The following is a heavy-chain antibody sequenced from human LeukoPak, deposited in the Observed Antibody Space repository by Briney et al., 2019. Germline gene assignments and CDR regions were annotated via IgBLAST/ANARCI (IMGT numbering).Heavy chain of an antibody. V-gene: IGHV4-59*13. CDR3: ARDGGSGWSVDYFDY. CDR2: IYYSGRT. J-gene: IGHJ4*02. Sequence: AETLSLTCSVWGVSISSYYWICIRQPPGKGLECIGYIYYSGRTNYNPSLKSRVTISVDTSKNQFSLKLSSVTAADTAVYYCARDGGSGWSVDYFDYWGQGTLVTVSS. CDR1: GVSISSYY. D-gene: IGHD6-19*01.